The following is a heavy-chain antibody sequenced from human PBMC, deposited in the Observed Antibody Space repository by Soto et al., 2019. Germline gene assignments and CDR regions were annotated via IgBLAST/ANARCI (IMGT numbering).Heavy chain of an antibody. D-gene: IGHD6-13*01. Sequence: ASVKVSCKASGYTFTSYDINWVRQATGQGLEWMGWMNPNSGNTGHAQKFQGRVTMTRNTSISTAYMELSSLRSEDTAVYYCARGIAGMRAPRQNYYYYYMDVWGKGTTVTVSS. CDR2: MNPNSGNT. CDR1: GYTFTSYD. CDR3: ARGIAGMRAPRQNYYYYYMDV. V-gene: IGHV1-8*01. J-gene: IGHJ6*03.